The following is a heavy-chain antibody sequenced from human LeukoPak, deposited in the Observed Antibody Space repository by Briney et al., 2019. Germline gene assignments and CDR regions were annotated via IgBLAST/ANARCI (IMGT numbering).Heavy chain of an antibody. CDR3: ARADGRYCSGGSCYQLDY. D-gene: IGHD2-15*01. J-gene: IGHJ4*02. CDR2: IYYSGST. Sequence: PSETLSLTCTVSGGSISSSSYYWGWIRQPPGKGLEWIGSIYYSGSTYYNPSLKSRVTISVDTSKNQFSLKLSSVTAADTAVYYCARADGRYCSGGSCYQLDYWGQGTLVTVSS. CDR1: GGSISSSSYY. V-gene: IGHV4-39*07.